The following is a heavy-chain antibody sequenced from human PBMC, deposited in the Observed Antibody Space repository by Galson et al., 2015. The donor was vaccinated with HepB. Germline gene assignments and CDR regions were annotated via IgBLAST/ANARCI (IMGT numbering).Heavy chain of an antibody. CDR3: ARDFSGYSSSWYTGGVDY. CDR2: ISSSSSTI. V-gene: IGHV3-48*01. Sequence: SLRLSCAASGFTFSSYSMNWVRQAPGKGLEWVSYISSSSSTIYYADSVKGRFTISRDNAKNSLYLQMNSLRAEDTAVYYCARDFSGYSSSWYTGGVDYWGQGTLVAVSS. CDR1: GFTFSSYS. D-gene: IGHD6-13*01. J-gene: IGHJ4*02.